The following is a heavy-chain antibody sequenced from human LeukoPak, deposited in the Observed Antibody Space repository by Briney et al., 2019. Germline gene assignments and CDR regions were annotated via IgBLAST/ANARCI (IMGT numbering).Heavy chain of an antibody. CDR1: GFTFCSFA. CDR3: AKDYYGDSWYFDL. Sequence: GGSLRLSCAASGFTFCSFAMSWVRQVPGKGLEWVSGITISGGSTYYADSVKGRFTISRDNSKNTLYLQMNSLRAEDTAVYYRAKDYYGDSWYFDLWGRGTLVTVSS. CDR2: ITISGGST. J-gene: IGHJ2*01. V-gene: IGHV3-23*01. D-gene: IGHD3-10*01.